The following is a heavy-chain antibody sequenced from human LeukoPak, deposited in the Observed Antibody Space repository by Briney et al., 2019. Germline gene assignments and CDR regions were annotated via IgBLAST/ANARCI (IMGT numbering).Heavy chain of an antibody. V-gene: IGHV4-34*01. CDR1: GGSFSGYY. CDR2: INHSGST. Sequence: PSETLSLTCAVYGGSFSGYYWSWIRQPPGKGREWIGEINHSGSTNYNPSLKSRVTISVDTSKNQCSLKLSSVTAADTAVYYCAGAPTGGYYFDYWGQGTLVTVSS. D-gene: IGHD1-14*01. CDR3: AGAPTGGYYFDY. J-gene: IGHJ4*02.